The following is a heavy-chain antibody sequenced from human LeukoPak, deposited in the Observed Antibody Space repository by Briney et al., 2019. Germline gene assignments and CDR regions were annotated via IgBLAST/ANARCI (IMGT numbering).Heavy chain of an antibody. J-gene: IGHJ5*02. CDR1: GGSISSYY. Sequence: SETLSLTCTVSGGSISSYYWSWIRQPPGKGLEWIGYIYYSGSTNYNPSLKSRVTISVDTSKNQFSLKLSSVTAADTALYFCARGHGWYDPLGQGTLVTVSS. D-gene: IGHD2-15*01. CDR2: IYYSGST. CDR3: ARGHGWYDP. V-gene: IGHV4-59*01.